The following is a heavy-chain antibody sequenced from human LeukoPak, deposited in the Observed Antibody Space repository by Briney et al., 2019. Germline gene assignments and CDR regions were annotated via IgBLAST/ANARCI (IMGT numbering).Heavy chain of an antibody. CDR3: ARGKWDIMAGYAPEDY. J-gene: IGHJ4*02. CDR1: GYTFARYY. V-gene: IGHV1-46*01. Sequence: GASVKVSCKASGYTFARYYIHWVRQAPGQGLEWMGIINPSSGYTNYAQKFQGRVTMTRDTSTSTVYMELSSLRSEDTAVYYCARGKWDIMAGYAPEDYWGQGTLVTVSS. D-gene: IGHD5-12*01. CDR2: INPSSGYT.